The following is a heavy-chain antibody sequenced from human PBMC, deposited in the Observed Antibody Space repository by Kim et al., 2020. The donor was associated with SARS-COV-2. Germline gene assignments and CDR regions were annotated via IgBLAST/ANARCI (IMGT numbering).Heavy chain of an antibody. CDR1: GYTFTDYG. Sequence: ASVKVSCKASGYTFTDYGFSWVRQAPGQGLEWMGWIDSDNGNTNYAQNLQGRVTMTADTSTSTAYMELMSLRSDDTAMYYCVRGDYGKIVGEYWGQGTLVTVS. CDR3: VRGDYGKIVGEY. J-gene: IGHJ4*02. CDR2: IDSDNGNT. D-gene: IGHD1-26*01. V-gene: IGHV1-18*01.